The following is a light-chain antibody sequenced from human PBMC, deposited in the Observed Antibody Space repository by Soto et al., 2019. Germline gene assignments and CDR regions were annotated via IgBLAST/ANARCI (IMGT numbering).Light chain of an antibody. CDR1: QSIGTY. Sequence: DIQMTQSPSSLSASVGDRVTVTCRASQSIGTYVNWYQQKPGKAPYLLIYAASMMQSGVPSKFSGRGSGTDFTLTISSLQPEDFATYDCQQSYTTPYTFGRGTQLEIK. CDR3: QQSYTTPYT. J-gene: IGKJ2*01. V-gene: IGKV1-39*01. CDR2: AAS.